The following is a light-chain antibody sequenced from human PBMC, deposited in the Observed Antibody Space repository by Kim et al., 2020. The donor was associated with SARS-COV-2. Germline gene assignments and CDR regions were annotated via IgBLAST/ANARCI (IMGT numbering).Light chain of an antibody. V-gene: IGKV1D-16*01. J-gene: IGKJ5*01. CDR1: QGIRMC. CDR2: AAS. Sequence: ASVGERVPSTCRASQGIRMCFAWYQQHTDKAPKSLIYAASSLHSGVPSRFSGSVSGTDFTLPINGLQPEDFGIYYCQPYNNYPVTFGQGTRLEIK. CDR3: QPYNNYPVT.